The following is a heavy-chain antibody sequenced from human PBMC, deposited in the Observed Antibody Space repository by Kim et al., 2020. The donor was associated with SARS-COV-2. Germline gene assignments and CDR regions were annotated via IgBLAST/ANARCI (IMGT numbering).Heavy chain of an antibody. Sequence: GGSLRLSCAASGFTFSSYGMHWVRQAPGKGLEWVAVISYDGSNKYYADSVKGRFTISRDNSKNTLYLQMNSLRAEDTAVYYCAKETTALAPSYFDYWGQGTLVTVSS. CDR2: ISYDGSNK. V-gene: IGHV3-30*18. CDR3: AKETTALAPSYFDY. CDR1: GFTFSSYG. J-gene: IGHJ4*02.